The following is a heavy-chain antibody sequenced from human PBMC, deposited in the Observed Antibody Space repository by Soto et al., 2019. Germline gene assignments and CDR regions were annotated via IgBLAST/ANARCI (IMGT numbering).Heavy chain of an antibody. J-gene: IGHJ4*02. Sequence: PSETLSLTCTVSGGSISSGGYYWSWIRQHPGKGLEWIGYIYYSGSTYYNPSLKSRVTISVDTSKNQFSLKLSSVTAADTAVYYCARDNDKDTDFWSGYPHYFDYWGQGTLVTVSS. D-gene: IGHD3-3*01. CDR2: IYYSGST. CDR3: ARDNDKDTDFWSGYPHYFDY. CDR1: GGSISSGGYY. V-gene: IGHV4-31*03.